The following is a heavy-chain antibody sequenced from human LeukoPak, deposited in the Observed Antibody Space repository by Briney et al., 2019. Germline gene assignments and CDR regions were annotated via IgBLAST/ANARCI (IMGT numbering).Heavy chain of an antibody. CDR1: GFSFSRHA. Sequence: GGSLRLSCGASGFSFSRHAMNWVRQAPEKGLEWVSTISGSGGGTYYADSVKGRFTISRDDSKNTLYLQMNSLRAEDTAVYYCVKDLGRYRNNCFDYWGQGTLVTVSS. J-gene: IGHJ4*02. D-gene: IGHD1-26*01. CDR3: VKDLGRYRNNCFDY. CDR2: ISGSGGGT. V-gene: IGHV3-23*01.